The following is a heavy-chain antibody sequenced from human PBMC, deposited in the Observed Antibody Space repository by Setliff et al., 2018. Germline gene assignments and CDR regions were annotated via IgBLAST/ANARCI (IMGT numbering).Heavy chain of an antibody. CDR1: GYSFSTCW. CDR2: IYPGDSIT. V-gene: IGHV5-51*01. Sequence: GESLKISCKGSGYSFSTCWIGWVRQMPGKGLEWMEIIYPGDSITRYSPSFQGQVTISVDKSINTAYLQWSSLRASDTAIYYCARHPYYYGSGTYLDNNNRWFDPWGQGTLVTVPQ. D-gene: IGHD3-10*01. CDR3: ARHPYYYGSGTYLDNNNRWFDP. J-gene: IGHJ5*02.